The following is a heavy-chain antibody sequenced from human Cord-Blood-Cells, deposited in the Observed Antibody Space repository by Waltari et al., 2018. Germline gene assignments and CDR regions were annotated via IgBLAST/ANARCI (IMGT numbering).Heavy chain of an antibody. CDR3: ATYSLIALAGNDGYYFDY. Sequence: QVQLVQSGAEVKKPGASVKVSCKVSGYTLTELSMHWVRQAPGKGLEWMGGVEREDGETIYEQKCHGGVTMTEDTYTDTDYMELSSLRSEDTAVYYCATYSLIALAGNDGYYFDYWGQGTLVTVSS. CDR2: VEREDGET. J-gene: IGHJ4*02. D-gene: IGHD6-19*01. CDR1: GYTLTELS. V-gene: IGHV1-24*01.